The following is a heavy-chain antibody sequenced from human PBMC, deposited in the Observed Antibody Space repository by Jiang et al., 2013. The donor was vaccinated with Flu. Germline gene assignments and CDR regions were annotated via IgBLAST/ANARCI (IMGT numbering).Heavy chain of an antibody. CDR1: GGSISSSSYY. Sequence: GSGLVKPSETLSLTCTVSGGSISSSSYYWGWIRQPPGKGLEWIGSIYYSGSTYYNPSLKSRVTISVDTSKNQFSLKLSSVTATDTAVYYCARQSIVVVPAAIEYYYYGMDVWGQGTTVTVSS. D-gene: IGHD2-2*02. CDR3: ARQSIVVVPAAIEYYYYGMDV. V-gene: IGHV4-39*01. J-gene: IGHJ6*02. CDR2: IYYSGST.